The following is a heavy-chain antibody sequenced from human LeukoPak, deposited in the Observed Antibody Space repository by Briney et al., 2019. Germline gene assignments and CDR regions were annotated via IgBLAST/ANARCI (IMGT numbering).Heavy chain of an antibody. CDR3: AEWELLIVDY. D-gene: IGHD1-26*01. J-gene: IGHJ4*02. CDR2: ISGRGGST. V-gene: IGHV3-23*01. Sequence: GSVRLSCAASGFTFSSYAMSWVRQAAGKGLEWVSAISGRGGSTYYADSVKGRFTISRDNSKNTLYLQMNSLRAEDTAVYYCAEWELLIVDYWGQGTLVTVSS. CDR1: GFTFSSYA.